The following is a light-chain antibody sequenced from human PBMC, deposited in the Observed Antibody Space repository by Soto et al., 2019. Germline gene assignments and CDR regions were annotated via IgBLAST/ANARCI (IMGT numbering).Light chain of an antibody. CDR3: VSYTSRNTYV. CDR2: HVT. J-gene: IGLJ1*01. V-gene: IGLV2-14*01. Sequence: QSVLTQPASVSGSPGQSITISCTGTSSDIGVYNYVSWYRQHPGKAPQLIIYHVTSRPSGISGRFSGSKSGNTASLTIYGLQAEYEADYYCVSYTSRNTYVFGTGTKVTVL. CDR1: SSDIGVYNY.